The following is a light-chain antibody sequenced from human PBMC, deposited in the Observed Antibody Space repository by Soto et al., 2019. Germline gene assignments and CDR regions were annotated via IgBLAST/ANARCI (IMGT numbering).Light chain of an antibody. CDR3: ASWDDSLDIYV. J-gene: IGLJ1*01. V-gene: IGLV1-44*01. CDR1: NSNIGDNT. CDR2: SSN. Sequence: QSVLTQPPSTSGTPGQRLDISCSGSNSNIGDNTVNWYQQLPGTAPRLPIYSSNQRPSGVPDRFSGSKSGTSASLAISGLQSDDEADYYCASWDDSLDIYVFGAGTKLTVL.